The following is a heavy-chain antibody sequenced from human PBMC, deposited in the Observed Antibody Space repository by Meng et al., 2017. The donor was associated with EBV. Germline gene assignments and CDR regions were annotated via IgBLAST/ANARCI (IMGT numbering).Heavy chain of an antibody. J-gene: IGHJ4*02. D-gene: IGHD1-26*01. CDR3: TSIDGSYIYY. V-gene: IGHV3-73*01. CDR1: GCTFSDSA. CDR2: IKNNANSYST. Sequence: EVQLVESGGGLVQPGGTLNLSWVVSGCTFSDSAMHWVRQASGKGLEWVGGIKNNANSYSTAYAASVKGRFTISRDNSKTTAFLQMNSLKTEVSAVYYGTSIDGSYIYYWGQGTLVTVSS.